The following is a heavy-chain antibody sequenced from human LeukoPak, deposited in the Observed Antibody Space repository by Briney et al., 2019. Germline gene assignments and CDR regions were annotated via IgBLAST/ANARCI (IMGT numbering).Heavy chain of an antibody. D-gene: IGHD6-13*01. J-gene: IGHJ5*02. CDR1: GFTFSSYS. CDR3: ARDLGGIAAAGAPFDP. Sequence: GSLRLSCAASGFTFSSYSMNWVRQAPGKGLEWVSSISSSSSYIYYADSVKGRFTISRDNAKNSLYLQMNSLRAEDTAVYYCARDLGGIAAAGAPFDPWGQGTLVTVSS. CDR2: ISSSSSYI. V-gene: IGHV3-21*04.